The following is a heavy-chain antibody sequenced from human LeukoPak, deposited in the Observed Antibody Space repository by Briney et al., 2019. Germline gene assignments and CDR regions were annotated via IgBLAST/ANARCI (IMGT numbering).Heavy chain of an antibody. V-gene: IGHV3-30*03. CDR3: ARDLSLGTSDSY. CDR1: GFTFRSYG. D-gene: IGHD3-10*01. Sequence: PGTSLRLSCAASGFTFRSYGIPWVRQAPGKGLEWVAMISFDGTNKHYADSVKGRFTISRDNSKDTLSLEMNNLRPEDTAVYYCARDLSLGTSDSYWGQGTLVTVSS. J-gene: IGHJ4*02. CDR2: ISFDGTNK.